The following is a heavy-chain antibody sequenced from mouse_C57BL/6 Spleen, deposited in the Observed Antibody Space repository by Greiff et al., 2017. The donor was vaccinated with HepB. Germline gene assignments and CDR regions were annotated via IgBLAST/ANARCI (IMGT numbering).Heavy chain of an antibody. CDR3: ARNYYRYRFYYAMDY. CDR2: IYPGSGST. CDR1: GYTFTSYW. J-gene: IGHJ4*01. D-gene: IGHD1-1*01. V-gene: IGHV1-55*01. Sequence: VQLQQPGAELVKPGASVKMSCKASGYTFTSYWITWVKQRPGQGLEWIGDIYPGSGSTNYNEKFKSKAKLTVDKSSSTAYMQLSSLTSEDSAVYYCARNYYRYRFYYAMDYWGQGTSVTVSS.